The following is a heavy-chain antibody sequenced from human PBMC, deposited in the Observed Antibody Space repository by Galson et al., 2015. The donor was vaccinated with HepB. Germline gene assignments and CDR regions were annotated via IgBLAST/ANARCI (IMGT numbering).Heavy chain of an antibody. J-gene: IGHJ3*02. CDR3: ARDGWRDGYNWGAFDI. D-gene: IGHD5-24*01. CDR2: IYYTGTT. Sequence: LSLTCTVSGGSISSGDYYWSWIRQPPGKGLEWIAYIYYTGTTNYNPSLKSRVTISVDTSKNQFSLRLTSVTAADTAVYYCARDGWRDGYNWGAFDIWGQGTMVTVSS. V-gene: IGHV4-61*08. CDR1: GGSISSGDYY.